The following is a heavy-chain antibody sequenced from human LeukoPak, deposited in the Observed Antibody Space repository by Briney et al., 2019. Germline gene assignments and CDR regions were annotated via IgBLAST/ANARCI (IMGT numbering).Heavy chain of an antibody. D-gene: IGHD1-1*01. CDR3: ARDRDWNLDY. Sequence: AAVKVSCKASGYTFTTYGISWVRQAPGQGLEWMGWISAYNGNTNYAQKFQGRVTMTTDTSTSTAYMELRSLTSDGTAVYYCARDRDWNLDYWGQGTLVTVSS. CDR1: GYTFTTYG. CDR2: ISAYNGNT. V-gene: IGHV1-18*01. J-gene: IGHJ4*02.